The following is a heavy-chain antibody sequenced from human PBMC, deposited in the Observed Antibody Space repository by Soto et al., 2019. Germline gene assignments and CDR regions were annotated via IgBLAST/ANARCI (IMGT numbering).Heavy chain of an antibody. CDR3: AREARGYSGYDYVSGYGDYYWYFDL. D-gene: IGHD5-12*01. CDR1: GFTVSSNY. V-gene: IGHV3-53*04. CDR2: IYSGGST. Sequence: EVQLVESGGGLVQPGGSLRLSCAASGFTVSSNYMSWVRQAPGKGLEWVSVIYSGGSTYYADSVKGRFTISRHNSKNTLYLQMNSLRAEDTAVYYCAREARGYSGYDYVSGYGDYYWYFDLWGRGTLVTVSS. J-gene: IGHJ2*01.